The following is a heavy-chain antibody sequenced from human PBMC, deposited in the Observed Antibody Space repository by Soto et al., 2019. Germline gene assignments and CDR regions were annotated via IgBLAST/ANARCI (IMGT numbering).Heavy chain of an antibody. D-gene: IGHD3-3*01. CDR2: IYRTGST. J-gene: IGHJ5*02. CDR3: AKDPLSGYNNSPNHFNWFDP. CDR1: GGSFTSNNW. V-gene: IGHV4-4*02. Sequence: SETLSLTCAVSGGSFTSNNWWTWVRQPPGQGLEWIGEIYRTGSTNYNPSLKSRVTISLDKSENQFSLKVTSLTAADTAVYYCAKDPLSGYNNSPNHFNWFDPWGQGTLVTVSS.